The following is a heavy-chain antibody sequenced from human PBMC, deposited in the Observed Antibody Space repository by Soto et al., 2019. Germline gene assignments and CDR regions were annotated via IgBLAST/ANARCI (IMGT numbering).Heavy chain of an antibody. Sequence: ASETLSLTCTVSGGSISSSSSYWGWIRQPPGKGLEWIGYIYYSGSTNYNPSLKSRVTISVDTSKNQFSLKLSSVTAADTAVYYCARVGPPLVSAVAGTFDYWGQGTLVTVSS. CDR1: GGSISSSSSY. J-gene: IGHJ4*02. V-gene: IGHV4-61*05. CDR3: ARVGPPLVSAVAGTFDY. CDR2: IYYSGST. D-gene: IGHD6-19*01.